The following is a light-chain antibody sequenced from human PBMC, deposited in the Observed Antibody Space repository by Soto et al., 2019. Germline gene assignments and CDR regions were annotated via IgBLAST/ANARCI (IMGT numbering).Light chain of an antibody. CDR1: QSISSW. CDR3: QQSYNTPIT. Sequence: DIQMTQSPSTLSASVGDRVTITCRASQSISSWLAWYQQKPGKAPKLLIYDASSLESGVPSRFSGSGSGTDFTLTINSLQPEDFATYYCQQSYNTPITFGQGTRLET. J-gene: IGKJ5*01. CDR2: DAS. V-gene: IGKV1-5*01.